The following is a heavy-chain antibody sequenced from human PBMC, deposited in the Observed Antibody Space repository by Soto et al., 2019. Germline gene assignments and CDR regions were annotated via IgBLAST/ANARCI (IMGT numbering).Heavy chain of an antibody. J-gene: IGHJ4*02. CDR3: EGVEDEGGCYYD. CDR1: GFTFNTYA. Sequence: PGGSLRLSCAASGFTFNTYAMHWVRQAPGKGLEWVAVISYDGFNKYYTDSVKGRFTISRDNSKNTLYLQMNSLKPEDSGVYYCEGVEDEGGCYYDWGQGTLVTVSS. D-gene: IGHD1-26*01. V-gene: IGHV3-30*10. CDR2: ISYDGFNK.